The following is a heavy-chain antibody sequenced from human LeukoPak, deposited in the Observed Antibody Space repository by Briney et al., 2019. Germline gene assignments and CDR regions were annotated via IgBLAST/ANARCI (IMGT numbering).Heavy chain of an antibody. D-gene: IGHD6-13*01. Sequence: ASVKVSCKASGYTFTSYGISWVRQAPRQGLEWMGIINPSGGSTSYAQKFQGRVTMTRDTSTSTVYMELSSLRSEDTAVYYCATQEVQVSAAGTDYYYYMDVWGKGTTVTVSS. CDR2: INPSGGST. V-gene: IGHV1-46*01. CDR1: GYTFTSYG. CDR3: ATQEVQVSAAGTDYYYYMDV. J-gene: IGHJ6*03.